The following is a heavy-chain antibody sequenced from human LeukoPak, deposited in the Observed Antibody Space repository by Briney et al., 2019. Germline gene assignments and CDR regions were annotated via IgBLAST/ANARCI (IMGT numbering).Heavy chain of an antibody. CDR3: ARGGITMVRGVIITEEIDY. J-gene: IGHJ4*02. CDR2: IKQDRSEK. CDR1: GFTFSSYW. V-gene: IGHV3-7*01. D-gene: IGHD3-10*01. Sequence: PGRSLRLSCAASGFTFSSYWMSWVRQAPGKGLEWVANIKQDRSEKYYVDSVKGRFTISRDNAKNSLYLQTNSLRAEDTAVYYCARGGITMVRGVIITEEIDYWGQGTLVTVSS.